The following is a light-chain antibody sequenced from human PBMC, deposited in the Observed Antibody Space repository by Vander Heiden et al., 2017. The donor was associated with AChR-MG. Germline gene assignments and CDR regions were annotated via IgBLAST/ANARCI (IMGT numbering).Light chain of an antibody. Sequence: NFMLTQPHSVSESPGKTVTISCTRSSGSIASNYVQWYQQRPGSAPTTVIYDDNQRPSGVPDRFSCSIDSSSNSASLTISGLKTEDEADYYCQSYDSSNQWVFGGGTKLTVL. CDR3: QSYDSSNQWV. CDR1: SGSIASNY. J-gene: IGLJ3*02. CDR2: DDN. V-gene: IGLV6-57*04.